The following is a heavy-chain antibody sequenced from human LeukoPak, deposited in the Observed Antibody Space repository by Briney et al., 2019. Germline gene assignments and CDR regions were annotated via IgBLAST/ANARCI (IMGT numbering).Heavy chain of an antibody. V-gene: IGHV4-39*01. CDR1: GGSISSSSYY. CDR2: IYYSGST. D-gene: IGHD1-20*01. Sequence: SETLSLTCTVSGGSISSSSYYWGWIRPPPGKGLEWIGSIYYSGSTYYNPSLKSRVTTSVDTSKNQFSLKLSSVTAADTAVYYCARHHPLTGTTSRYYNWFDPWGQGTLVTVSS. J-gene: IGHJ5*02. CDR3: ARHHPLTGTTSRYYNWFDP.